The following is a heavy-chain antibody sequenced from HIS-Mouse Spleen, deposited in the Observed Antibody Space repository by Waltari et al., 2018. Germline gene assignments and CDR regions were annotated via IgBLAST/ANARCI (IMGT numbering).Heavy chain of an antibody. Sequence: QLQLQASGPGLVKPSETLSLTCTVSGGSISSSSYYWGWTRQPHGTGLDWIGSIYYSGSTYYNPSLKSRVTISVDTSKNQFSLKLSSVTAADTAVYYCARDFLSGMVRGVIPLDYWGQGTLVTVSS. CDR3: ARDFLSGMVRGVIPLDY. J-gene: IGHJ4*02. CDR1: GGSISSSSYY. CDR2: IYYSGST. V-gene: IGHV4-39*07. D-gene: IGHD3-10*01.